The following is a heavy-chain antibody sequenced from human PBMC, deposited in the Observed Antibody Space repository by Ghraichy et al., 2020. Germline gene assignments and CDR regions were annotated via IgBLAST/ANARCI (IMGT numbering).Heavy chain of an antibody. CDR1: GGSVSSGSYY. V-gene: IGHV4-61*01. J-gene: IGHJ4*02. CDR2: IYYSGST. Sequence: ESLNISCTVSGGSVSSGSYYWSWIRQPPGKGLEWIGYIYYSGSTNYNPSLKSRVTISVDTSKNQFSLKLSSVTAADTAVYYCARCHYDILTGYYPLFDYWGQGTLVTVSS. D-gene: IGHD3-9*01. CDR3: ARCHYDILTGYYPLFDY.